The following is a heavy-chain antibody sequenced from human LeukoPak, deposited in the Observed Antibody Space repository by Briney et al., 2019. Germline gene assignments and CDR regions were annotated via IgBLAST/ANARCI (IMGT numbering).Heavy chain of an antibody. CDR2: IIPIFGTA. Sequence: SVKVSCKASGGTFSSYAISWVRQAPGQGLEWMGGIIPIFGTANYAQKFQGRVTITADESTSTAYMELSSLRSEDTAVYYCARDRQWLVGGFDPWGQGTLVTVSS. J-gene: IGHJ5*02. V-gene: IGHV1-69*13. D-gene: IGHD6-19*01. CDR1: GGTFSSYA. CDR3: ARDRQWLVGGFDP.